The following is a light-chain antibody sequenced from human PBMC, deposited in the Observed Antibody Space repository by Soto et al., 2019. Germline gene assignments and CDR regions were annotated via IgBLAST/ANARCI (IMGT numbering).Light chain of an antibody. CDR2: HVT. Sequence: SVLTQPASMSGSLGQSITISCSGTSSDVGAYNYVSWYQQYPGKAPKLMIYHVTDRPSGVSNRFSGSKSGNTASLTISGLQAEDEADYYCCSYTTSNTFVFGTGTKVTVL. CDR3: CSYTTSNTFV. V-gene: IGLV2-14*01. CDR1: SSDVGAYNY. J-gene: IGLJ1*01.